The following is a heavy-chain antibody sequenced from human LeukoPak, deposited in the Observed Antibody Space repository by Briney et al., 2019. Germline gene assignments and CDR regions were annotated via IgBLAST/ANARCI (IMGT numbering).Heavy chain of an antibody. CDR2: INPSGGST. D-gene: IGHD1-1*01. J-gene: IGHJ6*03. Sequence: ASVKVSCKASGYTFTGYYMHWVRQAPGQGLEWMGIINPSGGSTGYAQKFQGRVTMTRDTSTSTVYMELSSLRSEDTAVYYCARASGYYYMDVWGKGTTVTISS. CDR3: ARASGYYYMDV. CDR1: GYTFTGYY. V-gene: IGHV1-46*01.